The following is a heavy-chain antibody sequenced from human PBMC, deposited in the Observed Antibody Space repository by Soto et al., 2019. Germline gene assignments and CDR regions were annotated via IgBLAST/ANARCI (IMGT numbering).Heavy chain of an antibody. J-gene: IGHJ4*02. D-gene: IGHD1-26*01. CDR2: ISYDGSHA. CDR1: GFTFTTYG. Sequence: QVQLVDSGGGVVQPGRSLRLSCAASGFTFTTYGMHWVRRAPGKGLEWVAVISYDGSHAYYADSVKGRFTISRDNSKNTLYLQINSLRAEDTAVYYCAKERTYSVAPGFDYWGRGTLVTVSS. V-gene: IGHV3-30*18. CDR3: AKERTYSVAPGFDY.